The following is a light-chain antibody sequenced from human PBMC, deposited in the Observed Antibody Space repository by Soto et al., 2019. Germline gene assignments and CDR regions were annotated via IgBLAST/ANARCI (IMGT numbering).Light chain of an antibody. V-gene: IGLV2-14*01. CDR3: SSYTSISTLVV. CDR2: DVS. CDR1: SSDVGGYNY. J-gene: IGLJ3*02. Sequence: QSVLTQPASVSGSPGQSITISCTGTSSDVGGYNYVSWYQQHPGKAPKVMIYDVSNRPSGVSNRFSGSKSGNTASLTISGLQAEDEADYYCSSYTSISTLVVFGGGTKVTVL.